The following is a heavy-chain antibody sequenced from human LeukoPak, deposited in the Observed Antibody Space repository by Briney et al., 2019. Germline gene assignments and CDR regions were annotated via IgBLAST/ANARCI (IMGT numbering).Heavy chain of an antibody. V-gene: IGHV3-74*01. D-gene: IGHD3-10*01. Sequence: PGGSLRLSCAASGFTFSRYWMHWVRQAPGKGLVWVSRINSDGSMTNYADSVKGRFAISRDNAKNTLFLQMSSLRAEDTAVYYCARDPYGSGDGYFDYWGQGTLVTVSS. J-gene: IGHJ4*02. CDR1: GFTFSRYW. CDR2: INSDGSMT. CDR3: ARDPYGSGDGYFDY.